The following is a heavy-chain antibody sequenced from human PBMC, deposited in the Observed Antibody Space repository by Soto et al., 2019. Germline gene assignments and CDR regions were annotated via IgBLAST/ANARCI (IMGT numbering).Heavy chain of an antibody. CDR3: ARVTCSGGSCYRYYYYYYGMDV. CDR2: INHSGST. J-gene: IGHJ6*02. Sequence: SETLSLTCAVFGGSFSGYYWSWIRQPPGKGLEWIGEINHSGSTNYNPSLKSRVTISVDTSKNQSSLKLSSVTAADTAVYYCARVTCSGGSCYRYYYYYYGMDVWGQGTTVTVSS. CDR1: GGSFSGYY. D-gene: IGHD2-15*01. V-gene: IGHV4-34*01.